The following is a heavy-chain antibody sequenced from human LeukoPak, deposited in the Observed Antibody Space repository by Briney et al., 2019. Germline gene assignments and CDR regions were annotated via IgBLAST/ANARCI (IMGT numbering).Heavy chain of an antibody. CDR1: GFTFSSYA. D-gene: IGHD4-11*01. Sequence: GGSLRLSCAASGFTFSSYAMHWVRQAPGKGLEWVANIKQDGSEKYYVDSVEGRFTISRENAKNSVYLQMRGLRAEDTAVYYCARDDYNSGPGDYWGQGTLVTVSS. J-gene: IGHJ4*02. V-gene: IGHV3-7*01. CDR3: ARDDYNSGPGDY. CDR2: IKQDGSEK.